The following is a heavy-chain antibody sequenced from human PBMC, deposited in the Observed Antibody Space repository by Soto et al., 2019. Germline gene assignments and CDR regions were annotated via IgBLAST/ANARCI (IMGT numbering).Heavy chain of an antibody. V-gene: IGHV3-23*01. CDR1: GFTFSSSA. Sequence: EVQLLESGGGLVQPGGSLRLSCAASGFTFSSSAISWVRQAPGKGLEWVSLISGTGGTTFFADSVKGRFTMSRDNSRNTLYVQMNSLRADDTAVYYCVVGLAAAGPFDYWGQGSLVTVST. D-gene: IGHD6-13*01. J-gene: IGHJ4*02. CDR2: ISGTGGTT. CDR3: VVGLAAAGPFDY.